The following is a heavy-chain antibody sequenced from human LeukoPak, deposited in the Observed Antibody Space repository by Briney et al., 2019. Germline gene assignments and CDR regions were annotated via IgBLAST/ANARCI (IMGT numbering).Heavy chain of an antibody. CDR1: GFTFSSYA. V-gene: IGHV3-23*01. J-gene: IGHJ5*02. CDR2: ISGSGGST. Sequence: PGRSLRLACAASGFTFSSYAMSWVRQAPGKGLEWVSAISGSGGSTYYADSVKGRFTISRDNSKNTLYLQMNSLRAEDTAVYYCANILHGDYVTWGQGTLVTVSS. CDR3: ANILHGDYVT. D-gene: IGHD4-17*01.